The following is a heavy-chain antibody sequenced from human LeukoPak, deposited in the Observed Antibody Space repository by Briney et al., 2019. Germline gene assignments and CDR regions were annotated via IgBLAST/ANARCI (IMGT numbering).Heavy chain of an antibody. CDR3: AKSDY. J-gene: IGHJ4*02. CDR2: ISYDGSNK. CDR1: GFTFSSYG. V-gene: IGHV3-30*18. Sequence: GGSLRLSCAASGFTFSSYGMHWVRQAPGKGLEWVAVISYDGSNKYYADSVKGRFTISRGNSKNTLYLQMNSLRAEDTAVYYCAKSDYWGQGTLVTVSS.